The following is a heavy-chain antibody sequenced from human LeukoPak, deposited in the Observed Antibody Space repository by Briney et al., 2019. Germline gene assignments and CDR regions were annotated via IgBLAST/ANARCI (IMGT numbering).Heavy chain of an antibody. CDR2: IRYDGSNK. V-gene: IGHV3-30*02. D-gene: IGHD3-3*01. J-gene: IGHJ6*03. Sequence: GGSLRLSCAASGFSFSSYAMHWVRQAPGKGLEGVAFIRYDGSNKYYADFVKGRFTISRDNSKNTLYLQMNSLRAEDTAVYYCAKEYYDVWSGYYHYYYYYMDVWGKGTTVTVSS. CDR1: GFSFSSYA. CDR3: AKEYYDVWSGYYHYYYYYMDV.